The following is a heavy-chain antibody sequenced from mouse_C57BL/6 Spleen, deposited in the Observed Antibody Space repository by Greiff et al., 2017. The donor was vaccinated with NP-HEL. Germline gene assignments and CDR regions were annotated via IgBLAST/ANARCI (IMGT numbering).Heavy chain of an antibody. CDR1: GYTFTDYN. Sequence: EVQLQQSGPELVKPGASVKMSCKASGYTFTDYNMHWVKQSHGKSLEWIGYINPNNGGTSYNQKFKGKATLTVNKSSSTAYMELRSLKSEDSAVYYWSRKDYYGSRYAMDYWGQGTSVTVSS. CDR2: INPNNGGT. V-gene: IGHV1-22*01. D-gene: IGHD1-1*01. J-gene: IGHJ4*01. CDR3: SRKDYYGSRYAMDY.